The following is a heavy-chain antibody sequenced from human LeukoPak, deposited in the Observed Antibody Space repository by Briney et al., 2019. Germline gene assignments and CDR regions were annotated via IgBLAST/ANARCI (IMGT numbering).Heavy chain of an antibody. CDR2: IKQDGSEK. V-gene: IGHV3-7*01. CDR1: GFTLSSYW. D-gene: IGHD4-11*01. CDR3: ARERGDYSGSYFDY. J-gene: IGHJ4*02. Sequence: PGGSLRLSCAASGFTLSSYWMSWVRQAPGKGLEWVANIKQDGSEKYYVDSVKGRFTISRDNAKNSLYLQMNSLRAEDTAVYYCARERGDYSGSYFDYWGQGTLVTVSS.